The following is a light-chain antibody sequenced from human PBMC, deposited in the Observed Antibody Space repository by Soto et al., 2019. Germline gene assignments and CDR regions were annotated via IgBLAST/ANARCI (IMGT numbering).Light chain of an antibody. V-gene: IGLV2-14*01. J-gene: IGLJ1*01. Sequence: QSALTQPASVSGSPGQSITISCTGTSSDVGAYSYVSWYQQHPGKAPKLMTYEVSNRPSGVSNRFSGSKSGNTASLTISGLQAEDEADYYCNSYTSSSTLVFGTGTKLTVL. CDR2: EVS. CDR3: NSYTSSSTLV. CDR1: SSDVGAYSY.